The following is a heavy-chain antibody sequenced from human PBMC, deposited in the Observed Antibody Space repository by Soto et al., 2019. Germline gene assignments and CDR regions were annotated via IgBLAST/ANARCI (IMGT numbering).Heavy chain of an antibody. J-gene: IGHJ4*02. CDR2: IYYSGST. D-gene: IGHD3-22*01. CDR3: AGTSRLLDLPVDY. CDR1: GGSISSYY. V-gene: IGHV4-59*01. Sequence: PSETLSLTCTVSGGSISSYYWSWIRQPPGKGLEWIGYIYYSGSTNYNPSLKSRVTISVDTSKNQFSLKLSSVTAADTAVYYCAGTSRLLDLPVDYWGQATLVTVSS.